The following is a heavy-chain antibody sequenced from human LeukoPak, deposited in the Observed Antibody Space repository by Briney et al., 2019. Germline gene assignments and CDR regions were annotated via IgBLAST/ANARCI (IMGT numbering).Heavy chain of an antibody. CDR2: ISSSGSTI. Sequence: GGSLRLSCAASGFTFSSYEMNWVRQAPGKGLKWVSYISSSGSTIYYADSVKGRFTISRDNAKNSLYLQMNSLRAEDTAVYYCARELQYYYDSSGYHDYWGQGTLVTVSS. CDR1: GFTFSSYE. D-gene: IGHD3-22*01. CDR3: ARELQYYYDSSGYHDY. J-gene: IGHJ4*02. V-gene: IGHV3-48*03.